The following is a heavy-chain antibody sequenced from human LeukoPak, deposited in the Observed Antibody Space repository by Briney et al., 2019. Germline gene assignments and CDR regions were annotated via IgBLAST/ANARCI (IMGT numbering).Heavy chain of an antibody. J-gene: IGHJ4*02. Sequence: SVKVSCKASEGTFSSYAISWVRQAPGQGLEWMGGIIPIFGTANYVQKFQGRVTITADESTSTAYMELSSLRSEDTAVYYCAALAQGSSISLDYWGQGTLVTVSS. D-gene: IGHD2-2*01. CDR2: IIPIFGTA. CDR1: EGTFSSYA. CDR3: AALAQGSSISLDY. V-gene: IGHV1-69*13.